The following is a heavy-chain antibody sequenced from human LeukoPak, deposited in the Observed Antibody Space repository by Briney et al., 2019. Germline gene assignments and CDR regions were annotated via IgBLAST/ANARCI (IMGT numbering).Heavy chain of an antibody. J-gene: IGHJ5*02. CDR2: ISAYNGNT. CDR3: ARDRSSTSLGGDT. CDR1: GYTFTSYG. D-gene: IGHD2-2*01. Sequence: ASVKVSCKASGYTFTSYGISWVRQAPGQGLEWMGWISAYNGNTNYAQKLQGRVTMTTDTATSRAYMELRSLRSDDTAVYYCARDRSSTSLGGDTWGQGTLVTVSS. V-gene: IGHV1-18*01.